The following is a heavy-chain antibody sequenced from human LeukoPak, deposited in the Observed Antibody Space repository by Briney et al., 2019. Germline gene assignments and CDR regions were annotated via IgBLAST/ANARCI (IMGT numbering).Heavy chain of an antibody. D-gene: IGHD3-9*01. Sequence: GASVKVSCTASGYTFTGDYMHWVRQAPGQGLGWMGWINPNTGATKYAEKFQGRVTMTGDTSISTGYMELSSLRSDDTAVYFCARKYDILTGYDNWFDPWGQGTLVTVSS. J-gene: IGHJ5*02. CDR3: ARKYDILTGYDNWFDP. CDR1: GYTFTGDY. V-gene: IGHV1-2*02. CDR2: INPNTGAT.